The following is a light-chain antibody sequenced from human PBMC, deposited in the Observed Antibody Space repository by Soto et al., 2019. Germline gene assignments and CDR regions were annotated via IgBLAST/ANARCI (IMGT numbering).Light chain of an antibody. CDR3: QQYGFS. J-gene: IGKJ3*01. V-gene: IGKV1-5*01. Sequence: DIHMTQSPSTLSASVGDRVTITCRASQSVSYWLAWYQQKPGKAPTLLIHDASSLESGVPSRFRGGASGKEFTLTISGLQPDDFATYYCQQYGFSFGPGTKVEMK. CDR2: DAS. CDR1: QSVSYW.